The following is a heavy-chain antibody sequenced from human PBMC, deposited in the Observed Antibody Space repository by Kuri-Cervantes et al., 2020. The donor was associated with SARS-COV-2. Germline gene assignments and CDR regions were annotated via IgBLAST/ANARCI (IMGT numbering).Heavy chain of an antibody. CDR2: INPNSGGT. Sequence: ASVKVSCKASGGTFSSYAISWVRQAPGQGLEWMGWINPNSGGTNYAQKFQGRVTMTRDTSISTAYMELSRLRSDDTAVYYCARSEAARVLRFLEWFVLRAFDIWGQGTMVTVSS. J-gene: IGHJ3*02. CDR3: ARSEAARVLRFLEWFVLRAFDI. CDR1: GGTFSSYA. V-gene: IGHV1-2*02. D-gene: IGHD3-3*01.